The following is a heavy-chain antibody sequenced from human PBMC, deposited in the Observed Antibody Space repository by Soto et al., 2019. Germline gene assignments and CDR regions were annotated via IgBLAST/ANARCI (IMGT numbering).Heavy chain of an antibody. CDR1: GFSFGSYA. Sequence: VGSLRLSCAASGFSFGSYALSWVRQAPGKGLEWVSTISGSDGKTFYADAVKGRFSISRETSQNTLYLQMNSLRADDTAIYYCARWSYLDYWGQGTQVIVSS. D-gene: IGHD3-3*01. CDR3: ARWSYLDY. V-gene: IGHV3-23*01. CDR2: ISGSDGKT. J-gene: IGHJ4*02.